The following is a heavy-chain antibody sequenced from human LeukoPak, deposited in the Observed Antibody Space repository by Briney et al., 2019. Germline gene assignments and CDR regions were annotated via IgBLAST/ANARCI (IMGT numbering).Heavy chain of an antibody. Sequence: GRSLRLSCAASGFTFSSYAMHWVRQAPGKGLEWVAVISYDGSNKYYADSVKGRLTISRDNSKNTLYLQMNSLRAEDTAVYYCARDGYSGSGSYSHHFDYWGQGTLVTVSS. CDR1: GFTFSSYA. CDR3: ARDGYSGSGSYSHHFDY. CDR2: ISYDGSNK. D-gene: IGHD3-10*01. V-gene: IGHV3-30*04. J-gene: IGHJ4*02.